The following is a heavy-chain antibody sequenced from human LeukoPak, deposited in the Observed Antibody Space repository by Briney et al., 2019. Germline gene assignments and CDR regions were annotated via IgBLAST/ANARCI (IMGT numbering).Heavy chain of an antibody. Sequence: GGSLRLSCAASGFTFSNYEMNWLRQAPGKGLEWVSAISGSGGSTYYADSVKGRFTISRDNSKNTLYLQMNSLRAEDTAVYYCAKASAMIVVVSKHFDYWGQGTLVIVSS. V-gene: IGHV3-23*01. D-gene: IGHD3-22*01. CDR2: ISGSGGST. CDR3: AKASAMIVVVSKHFDY. J-gene: IGHJ4*02. CDR1: GFTFSNYE.